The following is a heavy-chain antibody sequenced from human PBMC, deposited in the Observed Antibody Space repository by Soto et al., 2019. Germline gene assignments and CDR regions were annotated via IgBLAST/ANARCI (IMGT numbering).Heavy chain of an antibody. Sequence: QVQLVQSGAEVKKPGSSVKVSCKASVGTFSSYSINWVRQAPGQGLEWMGEIIPIFGTVNYAQKFQGRVTTTAAESTSTAYMEMSSLISEDAAVYFCARDGGRHSGGIEYWGQGTLVTVSS. D-gene: IGHD1-26*01. CDR1: VGTFSSYS. V-gene: IGHV1-69*01. J-gene: IGHJ4*02. CDR3: ARDGGRHSGGIEY. CDR2: IIPIFGTV.